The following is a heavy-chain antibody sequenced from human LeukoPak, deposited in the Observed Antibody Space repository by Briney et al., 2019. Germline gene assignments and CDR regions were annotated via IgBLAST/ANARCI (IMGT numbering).Heavy chain of an antibody. CDR1: GFSFSDSA. Sequence: LGGSLKLSCAASGFSFSDSALHWVRPASGKGPEWLGRIRTKKNTYATAYAASVKGRFTISRDDSKNTVYLQMSSLKTDDTAVYYCTRKNNVDFSEYWFEFDHWGLGTLVTVSS. J-gene: IGHJ4*02. CDR2: IRTKKNTYAT. V-gene: IGHV3-73*01. CDR3: TRKNNVDFSEYWFEFDH. D-gene: IGHD2/OR15-2a*01.